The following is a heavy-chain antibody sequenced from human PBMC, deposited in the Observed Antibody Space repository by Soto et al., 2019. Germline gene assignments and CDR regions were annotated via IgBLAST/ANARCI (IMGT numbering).Heavy chain of an antibody. D-gene: IGHD6-19*01. Sequence: PSETLSLTCTVSGSSISSYYWSWIRQPPGKGLEWIGYIYYSGSTNYNPSLKSRVTISVDTSKNQFSLKLSSVTAADTAVYYCARDIAVAGTFSYYYGMDVWGQGTTVTV. CDR2: IYYSGST. V-gene: IGHV4-59*01. J-gene: IGHJ6*02. CDR1: GSSISSYY. CDR3: ARDIAVAGTFSYYYGMDV.